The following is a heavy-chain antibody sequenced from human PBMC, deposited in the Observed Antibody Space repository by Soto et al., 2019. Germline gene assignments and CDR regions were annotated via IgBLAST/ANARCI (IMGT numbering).Heavy chain of an antibody. V-gene: IGHV4-59*08. CDR1: GGSISSYY. D-gene: IGHD3-10*01. J-gene: IGHJ6*03. CDR3: ARHGWFGELLSTPTYYYYMDV. CDR2: IYYSGST. Sequence: SEILSLTCTVSGGSISSYYWSWIRQPPGKGLEWIGYIYYSGSTNYNPSLKSPFTISVDTAKKQFSLKLSFVTAADTAVYYCARHGWFGELLSTPTYYYYMDVWGKGTTVTVSS.